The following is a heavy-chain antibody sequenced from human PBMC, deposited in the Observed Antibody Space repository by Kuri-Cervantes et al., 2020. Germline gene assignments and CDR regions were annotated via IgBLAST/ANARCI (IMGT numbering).Heavy chain of an antibody. Sequence: LSLTCAASGFTFSSYWMSWVRQAPGKGLEWVANIKQDGSEKNYVDSVKGRFTISRDNAKNSLYLQMNGLRAEDTAFYYCAKDRYGDSDTSYYFDYWGQGTLVTVSS. V-gene: IGHV3-7*03. CDR3: AKDRYGDSDTSYYFDY. CDR2: IKQDGSEK. D-gene: IGHD2-21*02. CDR1: GFTFSSYW. J-gene: IGHJ4*02.